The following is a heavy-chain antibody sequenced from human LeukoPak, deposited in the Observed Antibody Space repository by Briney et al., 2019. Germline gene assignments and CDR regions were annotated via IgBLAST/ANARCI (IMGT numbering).Heavy chain of an antibody. J-gene: IGHJ3*02. V-gene: IGHV3-74*01. CDR3: ARGGWRDVFDI. Sequence: PGGSLRLSCAASGFTFISYWMHWVRQAPGKGLVWVSRINSDGSTTSYASSVQGRLTMSRDNANNSVYLQMNSLRAEDTALYYCARGGWRDVFDIWGQGTVVTVSS. CDR2: INSDGSTT. CDR1: GFTFISYW. D-gene: IGHD2-15*01.